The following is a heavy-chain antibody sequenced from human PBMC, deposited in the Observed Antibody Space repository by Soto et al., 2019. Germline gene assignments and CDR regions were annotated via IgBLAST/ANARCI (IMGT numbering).Heavy chain of an antibody. Sequence: QVQLQESGPGLVKPSQTLSLTCTVSGGSISSGGYYWSWIRQHPGKGLEWIGYLYYSGSTYYNPYLKSRVTISVDTSKKQFSLKMRSVTAADTAVYYCARAIPYYYDSSGYKGWFDPWGQGTLVTVS. CDR1: GGSISSGGYY. CDR3: ARAIPYYYDSSGYKGWFDP. CDR2: LYYSGST. J-gene: IGHJ5*02. D-gene: IGHD3-22*01. V-gene: IGHV4-31*03.